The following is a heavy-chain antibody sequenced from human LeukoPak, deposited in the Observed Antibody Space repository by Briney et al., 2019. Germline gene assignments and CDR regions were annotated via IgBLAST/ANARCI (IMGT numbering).Heavy chain of an antibody. Sequence: SETLSLTCTVSGGSMSPYHWGWIRQPPGKGLEWTGYIYYSGSTNYNPSLKSRVTISVDTSKNQFSLKLTSVTAADTAVYYCARGVYIAAAQYGYWGQGTLVTVSS. CDR3: ARGVYIAAAQYGY. D-gene: IGHD6-13*01. V-gene: IGHV4-59*01. CDR1: GGSMSPYH. J-gene: IGHJ4*02. CDR2: IYYSGST.